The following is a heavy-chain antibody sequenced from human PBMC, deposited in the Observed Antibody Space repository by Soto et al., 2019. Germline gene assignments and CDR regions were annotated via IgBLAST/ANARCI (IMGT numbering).Heavy chain of an antibody. V-gene: IGHV4-4*02. CDR1: GDSISTNYF. CDR3: ARSFGWYAIDY. CDR2: ISHSGSV. J-gene: IGHJ4*02. Sequence: QVLLQESGPGLVQPSGTLSLSCAVSGDSISTNYFWGWVRQPPGKGLEWVGDISHSGSVNYNPSLKSRVTISIDKSKNQFSLKLNSVTAADTAVYYCARSFGWYAIDYWGQGTLVIVCS. D-gene: IGHD6-19*01.